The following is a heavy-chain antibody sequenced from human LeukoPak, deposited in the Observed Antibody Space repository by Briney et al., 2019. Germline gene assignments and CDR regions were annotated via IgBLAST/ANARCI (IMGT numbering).Heavy chain of an antibody. CDR3: ARDPFEGSGSYLNWFDP. Sequence: GGSLRLSCAASGFTFSSHSMNWVRQAPGKGLEWVSSISSSSSYIYYADSVKGRFTISRDNAKNSLYLQMNSLRAEDTAVYYCARDPFEGSGSYLNWFDPWGQGTLVTVSS. D-gene: IGHD3-10*01. CDR2: ISSSSSYI. J-gene: IGHJ5*02. CDR1: GFTFSSHS. V-gene: IGHV3-21*01.